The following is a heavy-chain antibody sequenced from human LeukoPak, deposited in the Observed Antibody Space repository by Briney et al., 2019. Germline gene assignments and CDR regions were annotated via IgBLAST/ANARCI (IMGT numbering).Heavy chain of an antibody. J-gene: IGHJ4*02. V-gene: IGHV4-59*08. CDR3: ARHFAYSSSSYFDY. CDR1: GGSISSYY. CDR2: VYYTGST. Sequence: SETLSLTCTVSGGSISSYYWSWIRQPPGEGLEWIGYVYYTGSTNYNPSLKSRVTMFEDKSKNQFSLRLYSVTVADTAVYYCARHFAYSSSSYFDYWGRGSLVTVSS. D-gene: IGHD6-6*01.